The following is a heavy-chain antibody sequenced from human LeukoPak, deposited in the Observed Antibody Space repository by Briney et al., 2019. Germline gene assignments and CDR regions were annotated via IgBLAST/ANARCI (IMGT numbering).Heavy chain of an antibody. Sequence: SETLSLTCTVSGGSISSYYWSWIRQPPGKGLEWIGYIYYSGSTDYNPSLKSRVTISVDTSKNQFSLKLSSVTAADTAVYYCARETAVAGTGSYYFDYWGQGTLVTVSS. CDR1: GGSISSYY. CDR2: IYYSGST. CDR3: ARETAVAGTGSYYFDY. V-gene: IGHV4-59*01. J-gene: IGHJ4*02. D-gene: IGHD6-19*01.